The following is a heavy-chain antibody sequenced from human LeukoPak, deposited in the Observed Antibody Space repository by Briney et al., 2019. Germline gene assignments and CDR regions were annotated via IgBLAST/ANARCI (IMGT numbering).Heavy chain of an antibody. V-gene: IGHV1-69*01. Sequence: FSVKVSCKASGGTLSSYAISWVRQAPGQGLEWMGGIIPIFCTANYAQKFQGRVTITADESTSTAYMELSSLRSEDTAVYYCAREKATYYFDYWGQGTLVTVSS. J-gene: IGHJ4*02. D-gene: IGHD5-24*01. CDR3: AREKATYYFDY. CDR2: IIPIFCTA. CDR1: GGTLSSYA.